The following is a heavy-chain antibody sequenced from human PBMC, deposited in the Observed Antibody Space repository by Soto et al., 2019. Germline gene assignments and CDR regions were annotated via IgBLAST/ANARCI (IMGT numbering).Heavy chain of an antibody. D-gene: IGHD2-8*01. V-gene: IGHV1-3*01. CDR2: INAGNGNT. Sequence: ASVKVSCKASGYTFTSYAMHWVRQAPGQRLEWMGWINAGNGNTKYSQKFQGRVTITRDTSASTAYMELSSLRSEDTAVYYCARVQRYCTNGVCYYHPDRYFDYWGQGTLVTVSS. CDR1: GYTFTSYA. CDR3: ARVQRYCTNGVCYYHPDRYFDY. J-gene: IGHJ4*02.